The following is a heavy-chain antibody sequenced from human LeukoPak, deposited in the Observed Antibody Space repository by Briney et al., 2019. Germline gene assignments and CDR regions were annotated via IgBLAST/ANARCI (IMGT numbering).Heavy chain of an antibody. Sequence: RGESLKISCKGSGYSFTNYWITWVRQMPGKGLEWMGRIDPTDSYATYSPSFQGHVTISADKSITTAYLQWSSLKASDTAVYSCARWRGGSSFDYWGQGTLVTVSS. CDR3: ARWRGGSSFDY. D-gene: IGHD1-26*01. CDR1: GYSFTNYW. CDR2: IDPTDSYA. J-gene: IGHJ4*02. V-gene: IGHV5-10-1*01.